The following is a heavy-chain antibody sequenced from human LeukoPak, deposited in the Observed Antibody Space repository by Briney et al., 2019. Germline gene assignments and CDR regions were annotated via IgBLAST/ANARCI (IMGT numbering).Heavy chain of an antibody. CDR3: ARTYYYGSGNYYLPRARFDP. CDR2: FSYRGNT. D-gene: IGHD3-10*01. V-gene: IGHV4-39*07. J-gene: IGHJ5*02. CDR1: GGSISSSSHY. Sequence: SETLSLTCTVSGGSISSSSHYWGWIRHPPGKGLEWIGTFSYRGNTYYNPSLKSRVTISVDTSKNQFSLKLSSVTAADTAVYYCARTYYYGSGNYYLPRARFDPWGQGTLVTVSS.